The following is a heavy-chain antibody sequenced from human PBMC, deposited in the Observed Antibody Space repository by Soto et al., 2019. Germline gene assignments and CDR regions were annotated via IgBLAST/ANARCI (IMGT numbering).Heavy chain of an antibody. CDR1: GFTFSSYA. CDR3: ARSRTVFRLDY. CDR2: ISYDGSNK. D-gene: IGHD4-17*01. Sequence: QVQLVESGGGVVQPGRSLRLSCAASGFTFSSYAMHWVRQAPGKGLEWVAVISYDGSNKYYADSVKGRFTISRDNSKNTLYLQMNSLRAEDTAVYYCARSRTVFRLDYWGQGTLVTVSS. V-gene: IGHV3-30-3*01. J-gene: IGHJ4*02.